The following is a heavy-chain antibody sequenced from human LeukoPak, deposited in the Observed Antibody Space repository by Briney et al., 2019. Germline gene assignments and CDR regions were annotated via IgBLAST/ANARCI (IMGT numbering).Heavy chain of an antibody. J-gene: IGHJ4*02. V-gene: IGHV3-48*01. D-gene: IGHD2-15*01. CDR3: AKEMGYCTGGSCYRSFDS. CDR2: ISTSSTTK. Sequence: GGSLRLSCAASGFTFSSYSMSWVRQAPGKGPEWLSYISTSSTTKYYADSVKGRFTFSRDDAKNSLSLQMNSLRADDTAVYYCAKEMGYCTGGSCYRSFDSWGQGTLVTVSS. CDR1: GFTFSSYS.